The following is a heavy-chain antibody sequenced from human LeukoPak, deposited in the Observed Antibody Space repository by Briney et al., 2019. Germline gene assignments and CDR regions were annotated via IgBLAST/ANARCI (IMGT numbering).Heavy chain of an antibody. CDR3: ARGPPNWGYDY. V-gene: IGHV1-8*01. CDR2: MSPNSGDT. J-gene: IGHJ4*02. CDR1: GYTFTSYD. D-gene: IGHD7-27*01. Sequence: ASVKVSCNASGYTFTSYDFNWVRQATGQRPEWMGWMSPNSGDTGYAQKFQDRVTMTRNTSISTAYMELSSLRSDDTAVYYCARGPPNWGYDYWGPGTLVTVSS.